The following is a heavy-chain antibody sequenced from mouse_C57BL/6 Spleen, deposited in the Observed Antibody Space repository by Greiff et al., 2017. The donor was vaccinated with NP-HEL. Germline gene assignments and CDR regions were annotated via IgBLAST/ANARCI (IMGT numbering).Heavy chain of an antibody. CDR3: ARRGGYYDYLDY. CDR2: INYDGSST. CDR1: GFTFSDYY. D-gene: IGHD2-4*01. J-gene: IGHJ2*01. Sequence: DVQLVESEGGLVQPGSSMKLSCTASGFTFSDYYMAWVRQVPEKGLEWVANINYDGSSTYYLDSLKSRFIISRDNAKNILYLQMSSLKSEDTATYYCARRGGYYDYLDYWGQGTTLTVSS. V-gene: IGHV5-16*01.